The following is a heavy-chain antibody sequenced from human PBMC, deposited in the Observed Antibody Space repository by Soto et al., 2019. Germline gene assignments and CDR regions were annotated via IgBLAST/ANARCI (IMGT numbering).Heavy chain of an antibody. CDR1: GFTFSDYY. D-gene: IGHD3-9*01. V-gene: IGHV3-11*05. CDR3: VRDRLDYGMDV. Sequence: QVQLVESGGGLVKPGGSLRLSCAASGFTFSDYYMSWIRQAPGKGLEWVSYISSSSSYTNYADSVKGRFTISRDNAKNSLYLQMNSRRAEDTAVYYCVRDRLDYGMDVWGQGTAVTVSS. CDR2: ISSSSSYT. J-gene: IGHJ6*02.